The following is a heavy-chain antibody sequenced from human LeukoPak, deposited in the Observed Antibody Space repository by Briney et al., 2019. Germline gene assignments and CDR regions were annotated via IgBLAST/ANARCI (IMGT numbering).Heavy chain of an antibody. D-gene: IGHD2-21*01. V-gene: IGHV3-66*01. CDR3: ARYSEVYYYVDV. CDR1: GFTVISNY. J-gene: IGHJ6*03. CDR2: IYSGGST. Sequence: GGSLRLSCAASGFTVISNYMTWVRQAPGKGLEWVSDIYSGGSTYYADSVKGRFTISRDNSKNTLYLQMNSLRAEDTAVYFCARYSEVYYYVDVWGAGTTVIVSS.